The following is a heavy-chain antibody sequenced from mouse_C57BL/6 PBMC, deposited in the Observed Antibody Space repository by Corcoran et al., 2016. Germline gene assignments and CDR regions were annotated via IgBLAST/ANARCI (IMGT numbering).Heavy chain of an antibody. CDR2: INTYSGVP. CDR3: ARKRVPRAMDY. J-gene: IGHJ4*01. CDR1: GYTFTTYG. V-gene: IGHV9-3*01. D-gene: IGHD2-14*01. Sequence: QIQLVQSGPELKKPGETVKISCKASGYTFTTYGMSWVKQAPGKGLKWMGWINTYSGVPTYDDDFKGRFAFSLETSASTAYLQINNLKNEDTATYFCARKRVPRAMDYWGQGTSVTVSS.